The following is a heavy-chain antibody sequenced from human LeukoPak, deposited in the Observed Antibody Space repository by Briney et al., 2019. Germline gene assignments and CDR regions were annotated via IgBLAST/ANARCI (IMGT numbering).Heavy chain of an antibody. J-gene: IGHJ4*02. CDR2: IIPILGIA. CDR1: GGTFSSYA. CDR3: ARESMDENYFDY. Sequence: SVKVSCKASGGTFSSYAISWVRQATGQGLEWMGRIIPILGIANYAQKFQGRVTITADKSTSTAYMELSSLRSEDTAVYYCARESMDENYFDYWGQGTLVTVSS. D-gene: IGHD2/OR15-2a*01. V-gene: IGHV1-69*04.